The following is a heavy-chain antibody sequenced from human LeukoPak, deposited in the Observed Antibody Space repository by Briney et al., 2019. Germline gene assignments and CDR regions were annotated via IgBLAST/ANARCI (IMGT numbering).Heavy chain of an antibody. Sequence: GESLKISCKGSGYSFTSYWIGWVRQMPGKGLEWLGIIYPGDSDTKYSPSFQGQVTISDDKSISTDYLQWSSLKASDTAMYYCARQSIQLWYVHYWGEGSMVSDCS. CDR3: ARQSIQLWYVHY. J-gene: IGHJ4*02. CDR1: GYSFTSYW. CDR2: IYPGDSDT. D-gene: IGHD5-18*01. V-gene: IGHV5-51*01.